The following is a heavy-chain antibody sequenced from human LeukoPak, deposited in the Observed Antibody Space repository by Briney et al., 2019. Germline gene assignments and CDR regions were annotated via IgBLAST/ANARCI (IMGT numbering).Heavy chain of an antibody. Sequence: GGSLRLSCTASGFPLSAYAMNWVRHAPGMGLQWVSYISKTSATIYYADSVKGRFTISRDNARNSLYLQMNSLRDDDTGVYFCVRDTGDGSYDYWGQGILVTVSS. CDR1: GFPLSAYA. CDR3: VRDTGDGSYDY. CDR2: ISKTSATI. V-gene: IGHV3-48*02. J-gene: IGHJ4*02. D-gene: IGHD1-26*01.